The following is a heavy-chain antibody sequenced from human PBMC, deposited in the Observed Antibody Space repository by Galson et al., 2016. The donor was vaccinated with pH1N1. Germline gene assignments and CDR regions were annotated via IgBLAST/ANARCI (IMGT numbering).Heavy chain of an antibody. V-gene: IGHV3-7*01. CDR1: AFTFSRYW. D-gene: IGHD3-3*01. CDR3: GGDGNFWSGLGYSYYYDMDV. CDR2: IKEDGSER. J-gene: IGHJ6*03. Sequence: SLRLSCAASAFTFSRYWMSWVRQAPGKGLEWVANIKEDGSERYYVDSVKGRFTISRDNAKKTLYLQMNSLRAEDTAVYYCGGDGNFWSGLGYSYYYDMDVWGKGPTVIVSS.